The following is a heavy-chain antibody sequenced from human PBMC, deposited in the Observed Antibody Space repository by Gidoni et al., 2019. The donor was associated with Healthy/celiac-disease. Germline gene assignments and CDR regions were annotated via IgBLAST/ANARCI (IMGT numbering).Heavy chain of an antibody. CDR1: GFTFDDYA. J-gene: IGHJ4*02. Sequence: EVQLVESGGVVVQPGGSLRLSCAASGFTFDDYAMHWVRQAPGKGLEWVSLISWDGGSTYYADSVKGRFTISRDNSKNSLYLQMNSLRAEDTALYYCAKDGTSGSYPGFWDYWGQGTLVTVSS. V-gene: IGHV3-43D*03. CDR3: AKDGTSGSYPGFWDY. CDR2: ISWDGGST. D-gene: IGHD1-26*01.